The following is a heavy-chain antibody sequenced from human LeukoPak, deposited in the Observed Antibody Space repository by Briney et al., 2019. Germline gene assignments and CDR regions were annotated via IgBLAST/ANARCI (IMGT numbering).Heavy chain of an antibody. Sequence: GASLRLSCAASGFTFSNYAMSWVRQAPGKGLEWVSAITGGGSGIYYADSMKSRFTISRDNSKNTLYLQINSLRAEDTAVYYCAKWGDYDVLTGYYVSDYWGQGTLVTVSS. D-gene: IGHD3-9*01. CDR1: GFTFSNYA. CDR2: ITGGGSGI. CDR3: AKWGDYDVLTGYYVSDY. V-gene: IGHV3-23*01. J-gene: IGHJ4*02.